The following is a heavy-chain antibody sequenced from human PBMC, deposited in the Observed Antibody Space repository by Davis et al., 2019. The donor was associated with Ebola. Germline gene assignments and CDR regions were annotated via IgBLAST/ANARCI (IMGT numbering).Heavy chain of an antibody. CDR3: ASGYCSSTSWGYYYYGMDV. J-gene: IGHJ6*02. CDR1: GGTFSSYA. Sequence: SVKVSCKASGGTFSSYAISWVRQAPGQGLEWMGGIIPIFGTANYAQKFQGRVTITADESTSTAYMELSSLRSEDTAVYYCASGYCSSTSWGYYYYGMDVWGQGTTVTVSS. V-gene: IGHV1-69*13. CDR2: IIPIFGTA. D-gene: IGHD2-2*01.